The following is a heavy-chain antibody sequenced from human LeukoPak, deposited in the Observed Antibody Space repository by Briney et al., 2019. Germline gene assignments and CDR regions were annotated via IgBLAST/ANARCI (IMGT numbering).Heavy chain of an antibody. CDR3: ARDTEPGTAFIYYYYYGMDV. CDR1: GFSFNRYA. J-gene: IGHJ6*02. D-gene: IGHD6-13*01. CDR2: KSYDGTTT. Sequence: PGGSLRLSCLASGFSFNRYAMHWVRQAPGKGLEWLAVKSYDGTTTYYANSVKGRFIISRDNSKNTLYLQMNSLRAEDTAVYYCARDTEPGTAFIYYYYYGMDVWGQGTTVTVSS. V-gene: IGHV3-30*04.